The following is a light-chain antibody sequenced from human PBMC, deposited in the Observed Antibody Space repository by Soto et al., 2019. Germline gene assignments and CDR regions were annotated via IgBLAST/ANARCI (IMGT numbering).Light chain of an antibody. V-gene: IGKV3-11*01. CDR3: QQRSKWPPEVT. CDR1: RSVRSK. J-gene: IGKJ5*01. CDR2: GAS. Sequence: EIVMTQSPATLSVSPGERSTLSCKASRSVRSKLAWYQQKTGQAPRLLISGASTRATGISARFSGSGSGTDFTLTISSLEPEDFAGYYCQQRSKWPPEVTFGQGTRLEIK.